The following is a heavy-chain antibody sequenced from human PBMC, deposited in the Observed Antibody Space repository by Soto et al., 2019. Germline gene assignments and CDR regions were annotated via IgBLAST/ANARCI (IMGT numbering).Heavy chain of an antibody. J-gene: IGHJ4*02. CDR3: ARGAYTYGLIYLAF. CDR1: GYTFSNYW. CDR2: IYPGDSEI. D-gene: IGHD5-18*01. Sequence: PGESLKISCKGSGYTFSNYWIGWVLQMPGKCLEWMGIIYPGDSEIRSSPSFQGQVAISADKSISTVYLHWSSLKASDSAMYYCARGAYTYGLIYLAFWGAGTLVTVS. V-gene: IGHV5-51*01.